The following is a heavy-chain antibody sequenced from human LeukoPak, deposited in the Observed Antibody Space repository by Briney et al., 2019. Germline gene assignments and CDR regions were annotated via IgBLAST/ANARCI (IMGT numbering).Heavy chain of an antibody. CDR3: VRSSGWSGYYYYYMDV. Sequence: GGSLRLSRAASGFTFSSYGMHWVRQAPGKGLEWVAVIWYDGSNKYYADSVKGRFTISRDNSKNTLYLQMNSLRAEDTAVYYCVRSSGWSGYYYYYMDVWGKGTTVTVSS. D-gene: IGHD6-19*01. CDR1: GFTFSSYG. V-gene: IGHV3-33*01. CDR2: IWYDGSNK. J-gene: IGHJ6*03.